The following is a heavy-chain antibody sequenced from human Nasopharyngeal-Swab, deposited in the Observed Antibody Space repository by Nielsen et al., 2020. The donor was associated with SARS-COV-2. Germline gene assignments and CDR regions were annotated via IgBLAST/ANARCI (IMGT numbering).Heavy chain of an antibody. CDR1: GYTFTGYY. D-gene: IGHD1-26*01. CDR3: ATTTPIVGAPSWFDP. Sequence: ASVKVSCKASGYTFTGYYMHWVRQAPGQGLEWMGWINPNSGGTIYAQKFQGRVTMTEDTSTDTAYMELSSLRSEDTAVYYCATTTPIVGAPSWFDPWGQGTLVTVSS. CDR2: INPNSGGT. J-gene: IGHJ5*02. V-gene: IGHV1-2*02.